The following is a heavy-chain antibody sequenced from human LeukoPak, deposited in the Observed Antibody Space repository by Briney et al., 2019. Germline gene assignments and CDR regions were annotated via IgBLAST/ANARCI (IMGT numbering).Heavy chain of an antibody. CDR2: SIPILGIA. CDR3: ARDVVVVPPAQTLHIYFDY. J-gene: IGHJ4*02. D-gene: IGHD2-2*01. V-gene: IGHV1-69*04. CDR1: GGTFSSYT. Sequence: SVKLSCKASGGTFSSYTISWVRQAPGQGLELMWSSIPILGIANYAQKFQGRVTIPQDKSTSTAYMELSSLRSEATAVYYRARDVVVVPPAQTLHIYFDYRGQGPLVPVSS.